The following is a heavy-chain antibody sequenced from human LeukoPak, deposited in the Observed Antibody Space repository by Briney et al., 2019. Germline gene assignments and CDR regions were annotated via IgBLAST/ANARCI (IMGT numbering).Heavy chain of an antibody. D-gene: IGHD4-17*01. Sequence: SETLSLTCTVSGASFSRGDQYWNWIRQSPGKGLEWIGSIHPSGRLYNNPSLESRVTISIDTSKKQFSLKMTSVTAADTAVYYCARDPTTVTKGFDVWGQGTMVTVSS. J-gene: IGHJ3*01. CDR2: IHPSGRL. CDR3: ARDPTTVTKGFDV. CDR1: GASFSRGDQY. V-gene: IGHV4-39*07.